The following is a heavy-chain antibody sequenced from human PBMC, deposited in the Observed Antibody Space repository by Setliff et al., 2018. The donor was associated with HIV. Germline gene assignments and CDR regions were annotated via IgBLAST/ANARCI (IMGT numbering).Heavy chain of an antibody. CDR3: TRAEQQLPYYYYYYGMDV. J-gene: IGHJ6*02. Sequence: SETLSLTCTVSGGSITSGNYFWTWIRQPAGKGLEWIGEINHSGSTNYNPSLKSRVTISVDTSKNQFSLKLSSVTAADTAVYYCTRAEQQLPYYYYYYGMDVWGQGTTVTVSS. V-gene: IGHV4-61*10. CDR2: INHSGST. D-gene: IGHD6-13*01. CDR1: GGSITSGNYF.